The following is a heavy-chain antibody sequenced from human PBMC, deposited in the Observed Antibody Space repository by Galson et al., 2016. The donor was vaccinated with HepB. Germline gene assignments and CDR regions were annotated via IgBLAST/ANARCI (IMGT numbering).Heavy chain of an antibody. J-gene: IGHJ3*02. CDR1: GFTFSSYA. CDR3: AKVFLVGTADAYDI. Sequence: SLRLSCAASGFTFSSYAMSWVRQAPGKGLEWVSVISGSGGTTYYADSVRGRFTISRDNSKNTLYVQMNSLTAEDTAIYYCAKVFLVGTADAYDIWGQGTRVIVSS. CDR2: ISGSGGTT. D-gene: IGHD5-12*01. V-gene: IGHV3-23*01.